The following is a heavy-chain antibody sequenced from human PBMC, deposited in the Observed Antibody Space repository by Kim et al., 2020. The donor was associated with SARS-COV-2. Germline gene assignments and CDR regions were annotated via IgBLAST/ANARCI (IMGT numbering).Heavy chain of an antibody. Sequence: KSRVTISVDTSKNQFSLKLSSVTAADTAVYYCARDVHSSGYYGTPQYFDYWGQGTLVTVSS. J-gene: IGHJ4*02. V-gene: IGHV4-59*01. D-gene: IGHD3-22*01. CDR3: ARDVHSSGYYGTPQYFDY.